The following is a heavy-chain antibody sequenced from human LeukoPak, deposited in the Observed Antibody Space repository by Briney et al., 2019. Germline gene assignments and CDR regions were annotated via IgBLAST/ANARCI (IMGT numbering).Heavy chain of an antibody. D-gene: IGHD2-15*01. J-gene: IGHJ3*02. CDR1: GSIFTSYW. CDR2: IYPGDCDA. Sequence: GEPLKISGKGSGSIFTSYWIGWSPQMPGKGLEWMGIIYPGDCDARYSPYFQGQVTISADKSISTAYLQWSSLKASDTAMYYCARGYCSGGSCLDAFDIWGQGTMVTVSS. CDR3: ARGYCSGGSCLDAFDI. V-gene: IGHV5-51*01.